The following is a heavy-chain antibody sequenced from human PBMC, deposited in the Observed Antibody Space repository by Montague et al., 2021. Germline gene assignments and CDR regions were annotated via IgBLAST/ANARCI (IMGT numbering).Heavy chain of an antibody. D-gene: IGHD6-13*01. J-gene: IGHJ5*02. CDR2: IHNSGTT. CDR3: APLRGLAAP. CDR1: GGSIRSSIYY. V-gene: IGHV4-39*01. Sequence: SETLSLTCTVSGGSIRSSIYYWAWIRQPPGKGLEWIGSIHNSGTTYYNSSLRNRVIMSVDTSKNQFLLNLTSGTAAATAFYYCAPLRGLAAPWGQGTLVTVSP.